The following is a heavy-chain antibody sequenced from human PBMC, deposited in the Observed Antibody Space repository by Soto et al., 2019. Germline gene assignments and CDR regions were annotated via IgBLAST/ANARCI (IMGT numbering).Heavy chain of an antibody. CDR3: ATEEYLVPSTTGDYPACYVLDV. CDR2: ISGNGGST. CDR1: GVTFSSYG. V-gene: IGHV3-23*01. J-gene: IGHJ4*02. D-gene: IGHD2-2*01. Sequence: GGTLRLSCAVSGVTFSSYGMSWVGQAPGGGLEWFSAISGNGGSTYYADSVKGRFTISRDNSKNTLYLQMNSLRAEDTAVYYWATEEYLVPSTTGDYPACYVLDVWGQGTLVTVSS.